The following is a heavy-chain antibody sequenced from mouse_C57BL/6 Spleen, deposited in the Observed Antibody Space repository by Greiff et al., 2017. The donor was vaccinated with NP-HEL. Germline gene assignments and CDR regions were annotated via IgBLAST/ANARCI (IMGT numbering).Heavy chain of an antibody. V-gene: IGHV5-17*01. CDR2: ISSGSSTI. Sequence: EVKLMESGGGLVKPGGSLKLSYAASGFTFSDYGMHWVRQAPEKGLEWVAYISSGSSTIYYADTVKGRFTISRDNAKNTLFLQMTNLRSEDTATYYCARMTTVVAFDYWGQGTTLTVSS. J-gene: IGHJ2*01. CDR1: GFTFSDYG. CDR3: ARMTTVVAFDY. D-gene: IGHD1-1*01.